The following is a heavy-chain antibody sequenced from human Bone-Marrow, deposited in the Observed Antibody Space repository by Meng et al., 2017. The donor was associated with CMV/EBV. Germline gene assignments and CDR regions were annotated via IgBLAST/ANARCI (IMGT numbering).Heavy chain of an antibody. D-gene: IGHD2-2*01. CDR3: ARGAAIVVVPPTTYVDY. J-gene: IGHJ4*02. CDR1: GFTFSVYY. CDR2: ISTSGSAI. V-gene: IGHV3-11*01. Sequence: GESLKISCAASGFTFSVYYMTWIRQAPGKGLEWVSYISTSGSAIYYADSVRGRFTVSRDNAKNSLYLQMNSLRAEDTAVYYCARGAAIVVVPPTTYVDYWGQGTLVTVSS.